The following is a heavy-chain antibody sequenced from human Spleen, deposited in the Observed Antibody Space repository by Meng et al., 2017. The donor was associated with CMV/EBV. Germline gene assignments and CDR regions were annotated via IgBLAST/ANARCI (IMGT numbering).Heavy chain of an antibody. CDR2: ISFDGNTR. V-gene: IGHV3-30-3*01. Sequence: SLKISCTASGFTFTDYAMYWVRQAPGKGLEWVAVISFDGNTRYYGDSVKGRFSISRVDSNNTLYLQMNSLRAEYTADYYCAREPYGGISGYCGQGTLVTVSS. CDR3: AREPYGGISGY. J-gene: IGHJ4*02. CDR1: GFTFTDYA. D-gene: IGHD4-23*01.